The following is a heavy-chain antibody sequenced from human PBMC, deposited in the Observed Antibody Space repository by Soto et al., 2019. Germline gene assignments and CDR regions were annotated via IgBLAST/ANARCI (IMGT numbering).Heavy chain of an antibody. J-gene: IGHJ6*02. D-gene: IGHD2-15*01. CDR2: ISAYNGNT. Sequence: ASVKVSCKASGYTFTSYDINWVRQAPGQGLEWMGWISAYNGNTNYAQKLQGRVTMTTDTSTSTAYMELRSLRSDDTAVYYCARDPAYCSGGSCYSAGFYYGMDVWGQGTTVTVSS. CDR3: ARDPAYCSGGSCYSAGFYYGMDV. V-gene: IGHV1-18*01. CDR1: GYTFTSYD.